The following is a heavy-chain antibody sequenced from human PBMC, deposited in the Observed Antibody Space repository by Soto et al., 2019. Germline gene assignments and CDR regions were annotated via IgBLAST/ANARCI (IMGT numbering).Heavy chain of an antibody. CDR2: IIPIFGTA. Sequence: QVQLVQSGAEVKKPGSSVKVSCKASGGTFSSYAISWVRQAPGQGLEWMGGIIPIFGTANYAQKFQGRVTITADESTRTAYMELSSLRSEDTAVYYCARDREIAAANNWFDPWGQGTLGAVSS. D-gene: IGHD6-13*01. CDR1: GGTFSSYA. CDR3: ARDREIAAANNWFDP. V-gene: IGHV1-69*01. J-gene: IGHJ5*02.